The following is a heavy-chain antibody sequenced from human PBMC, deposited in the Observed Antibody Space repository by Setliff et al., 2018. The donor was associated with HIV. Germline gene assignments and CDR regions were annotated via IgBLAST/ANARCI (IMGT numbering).Heavy chain of an antibody. CDR1: GFTVSSNF. Sequence: PGESLKISCAASGFTVSSNFMNWVRQAPGKGLEWVSAIGGSTGSTYYADSVKGRFTISTDNSKNTLYLQMNSLRVEDTAVYYCAKEPKLGGIAAPFDYWGQGTLVTVSS. V-gene: IGHV3-23*01. D-gene: IGHD6-6*01. J-gene: IGHJ4*02. CDR2: IGGSTGST. CDR3: AKEPKLGGIAAPFDY.